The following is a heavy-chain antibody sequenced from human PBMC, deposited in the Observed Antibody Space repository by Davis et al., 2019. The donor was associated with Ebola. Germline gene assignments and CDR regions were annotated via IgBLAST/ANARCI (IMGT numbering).Heavy chain of an antibody. CDR1: GFSLSTRGVG. V-gene: IGHV2-5*02. J-gene: IGHJ4*02. Sequence: SGPTLVKPTQTLTLTCTFSGFSLSTRGVGVGWIRQPPGKALEWLALIYWDDDKRYSPSLKSRLTITKDTSKNQVVFRLTKVDPVDTATYYCVHMRAEYYDGSGYYFFDYWGQGTLVTVSS. D-gene: IGHD3-22*01. CDR2: IYWDDDK. CDR3: VHMRAEYYDGSGYYFFDY.